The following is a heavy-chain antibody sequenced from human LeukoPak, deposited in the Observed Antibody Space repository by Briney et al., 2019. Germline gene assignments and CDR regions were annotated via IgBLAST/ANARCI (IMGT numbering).Heavy chain of an antibody. CDR3: ARDRKLLLDAFDI. CDR1: GGTFSSYA. V-gene: IGHV1-69*01. D-gene: IGHD3-22*01. Sequence: SVKVSSKASGGTFSSYAISWVRQAPGQGLEWMGGIIPIFGTANYAQKFQGRVTITADESTSTAYMELSSLRSEDTAVYYCARDRKLLLDAFDIWGQGTMVTISS. CDR2: IIPIFGTA. J-gene: IGHJ3*02.